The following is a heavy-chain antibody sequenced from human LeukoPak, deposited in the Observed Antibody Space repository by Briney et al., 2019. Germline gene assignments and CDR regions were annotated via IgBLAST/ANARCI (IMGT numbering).Heavy chain of an antibody. CDR3: ARDTLNGGLMGY. D-gene: IGHD2-8*01. CDR1: GFTFSSYE. Sequence: SGGSLRLSCAASGFTFSSYEMNWVRQAPGKGLEWVSYISSSGSTIYYADSVKGRLTISRDNAKNSLYLQMNSLRAEDTAVYYCARDTLNGGLMGYWGQGTLVTVSS. CDR2: ISSSGSTI. J-gene: IGHJ4*02. V-gene: IGHV3-48*03.